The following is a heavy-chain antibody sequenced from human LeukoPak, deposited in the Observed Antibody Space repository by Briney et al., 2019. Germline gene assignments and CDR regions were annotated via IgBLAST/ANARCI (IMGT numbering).Heavy chain of an antibody. CDR1: GGSFSGYY. V-gene: IGHV4-34*01. D-gene: IGHD3-3*01. Sequence: SETLSLTCAVYGGSFSGYYWSWIRQPPGKGLEWIGEINHSGSTNYNPSLKSRVTISVDTSKNQFSLKLSSVTAADTAVYYCARRITIFGVVITYFDYWGQGTLVTASS. CDR3: ARRITIFGVVITYFDY. CDR2: INHSGST. J-gene: IGHJ4*02.